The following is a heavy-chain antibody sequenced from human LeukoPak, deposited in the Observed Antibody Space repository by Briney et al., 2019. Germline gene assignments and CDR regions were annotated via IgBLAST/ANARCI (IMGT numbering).Heavy chain of an antibody. CDR3: APGGNSALRDY. CDR2: LLSDGGNK. CDR1: GFTFSSYG. Sequence: PGGSLRLSCAASGFTFSSYGMHWVRQAPGKGLEWVAFLLSDGGNKYYADSVKGRFTISGDNSKNTLYLQMNSLRAEDTAVYYCAPGGNSALRDYWGQGTLVTVSS. J-gene: IGHJ4*02. V-gene: IGHV3-30*02. D-gene: IGHD4-23*01.